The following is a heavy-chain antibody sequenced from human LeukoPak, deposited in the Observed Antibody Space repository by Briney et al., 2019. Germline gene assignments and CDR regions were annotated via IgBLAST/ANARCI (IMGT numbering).Heavy chain of an antibody. CDR1: GYSFTSYW. D-gene: IGHD1-14*01. CDR3: ARRNLDAFDI. J-gene: IGHJ3*02. Sequence: HGESLKISCKASGYSFTSYWIGWVRQMPGKGLEWMGIIYPGDSDTIYSPSFQGQVTISADKSITTAYLQWSSLKASDTAMYYCARRNLDAFDIWGQGTMVTVSS. V-gene: IGHV5-51*01. CDR2: IYPGDSDT.